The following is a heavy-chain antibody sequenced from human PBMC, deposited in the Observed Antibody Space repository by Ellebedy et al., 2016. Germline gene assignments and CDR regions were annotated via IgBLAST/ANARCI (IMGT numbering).Heavy chain of an antibody. CDR3: ARENYYSSGILDALDV. CDR1: GFTFSNYA. Sequence: GESLKISCAASGFTFSNYAMHWVRQAPGKGLEWVAVISSDGNAQYYADSVNGRFTISRDNSKNTLFLQIDSLRADDTSVYYCARENYYSSGILDALDVWGQGTMVTVSS. J-gene: IGHJ3*01. D-gene: IGHD3-10*01. V-gene: IGHV3-30*04. CDR2: ISSDGNAQ.